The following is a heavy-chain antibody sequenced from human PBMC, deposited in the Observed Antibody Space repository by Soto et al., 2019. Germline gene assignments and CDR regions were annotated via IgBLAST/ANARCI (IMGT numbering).Heavy chain of an antibody. D-gene: IGHD3-22*01. CDR1: AFPFSSYT. CDR2: ISSSSSYI. Sequence: GGPLSLSCAASAFPFSSYTINWVRPSPVKLLDLVSSISSSSSYIYYADSVKGRFTISRDNAKNSLYLQMNSLRAEDTAVYYCARVCITMIVVVITIDCAFDIWGQGTMVTVSS. CDR3: ARVCITMIVVVITIDCAFDI. J-gene: IGHJ3*02. V-gene: IGHV3-21*01.